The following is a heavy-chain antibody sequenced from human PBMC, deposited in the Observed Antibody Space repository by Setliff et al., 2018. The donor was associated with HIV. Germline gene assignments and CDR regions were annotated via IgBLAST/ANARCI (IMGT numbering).Heavy chain of an antibody. J-gene: IGHJ4*02. CDR3: ARDNYYDSSGAIGY. CDR1: GYTFPSFY. V-gene: IGHV1-46*01. D-gene: IGHD3-22*01. Sequence: ASVKVSCKASGYTFPSFYVHWVRQAPGQGLEWMGIINPTSGNTTYAQNFQGRVTLTRDTSTSTVYMELSRLKSEDTAVYYCARDNYYDSSGAIGYWGRGTLVTVSS. CDR2: INPTSGNT.